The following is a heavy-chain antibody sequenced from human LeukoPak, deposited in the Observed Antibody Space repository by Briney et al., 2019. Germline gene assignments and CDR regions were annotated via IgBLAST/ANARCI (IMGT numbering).Heavy chain of an antibody. CDR1: GFTFSSYD. CDR3: AKSIQLWRTFDY. Sequence: GGSLRLSCATSGFTFSSYDMQWVRQAPGKGVEGVALIRYGGNDKDYADSVKGRFTISRDTSKNTLYLQMNSLRPEDTAVYFCAKSIQLWRTFDYWGQGTLVTVSS. D-gene: IGHD3-10*01. V-gene: IGHV3-30*02. CDR2: IRYGGNDK. J-gene: IGHJ4*02.